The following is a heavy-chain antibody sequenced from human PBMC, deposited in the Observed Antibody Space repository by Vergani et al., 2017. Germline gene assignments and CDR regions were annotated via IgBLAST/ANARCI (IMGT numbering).Heavy chain of an antibody. J-gene: IGHJ3*02. D-gene: IGHD3-9*01. Sequence: EVQLVESGGGLVQPGGSLRLSCAASGFTFSSYAMSWVRQAPGKGLEWVSALSGSGGSTYYADSVKGRFTISRDNSKNTLYLQMNSLRAEDTAVYYCAIDRGSELRYLDWFPLGDAFEIWGQGTMVTVSS. CDR2: LSGSGGST. CDR3: AIDRGSELRYLDWFPLGDAFEI. CDR1: GFTFSSYA. V-gene: IGHV3-23*04.